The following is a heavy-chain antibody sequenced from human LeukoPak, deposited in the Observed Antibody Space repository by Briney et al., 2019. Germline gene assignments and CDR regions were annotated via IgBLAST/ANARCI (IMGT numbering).Heavy chain of an antibody. CDR2: ISSNGGST. J-gene: IGHJ5*02. D-gene: IGHD3-10*01. Sequence: SGGSLRLSCSASGFTFSTYAMHWVRQAPGKGLEYDSAISSNGGSTYYADSVKGRFTISRDNSKNTLYLQMSSLRAEDTAVYYCVKDQNYYGWFDPWGQGTLVTVSS. CDR1: GFTFSTYA. V-gene: IGHV3-64D*06. CDR3: VKDQNYYGWFDP.